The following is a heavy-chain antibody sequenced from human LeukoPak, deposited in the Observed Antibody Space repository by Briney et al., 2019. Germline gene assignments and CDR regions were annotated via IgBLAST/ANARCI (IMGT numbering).Heavy chain of an antibody. J-gene: IGHJ4*02. V-gene: IGHV3-23*01. CDR3: AKAVSGSHSYQGGDY. Sequence: PGRSLRLSCAASGFTFSSYAMSWVPQAPGEGLGWVSAISGSGVNTYYADSVKGRFTTSRDNSKNTLYLQMNSLRAEDTAVYFCAKAVSGSHSYQGGDYWGQGTLVTVST. CDR2: ISGSGVNT. CDR1: GFTFSSYA. D-gene: IGHD3-16*02.